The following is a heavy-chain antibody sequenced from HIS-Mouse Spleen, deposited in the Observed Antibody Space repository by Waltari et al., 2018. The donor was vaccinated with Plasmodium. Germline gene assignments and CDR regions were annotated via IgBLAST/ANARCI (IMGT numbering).Heavy chain of an antibody. V-gene: IGHV3-53*01. D-gene: IGHD6-13*01. CDR1: GFTVSSNY. Sequence: GFTVSSNYMSWVRHAPGKGLEWGSVIYSGGSTNYADSEKGRFTISRDNSKNTLYRQMNSRRVEDTAVYYCARAAIAWVSPYYFDYWGKGTLVTVSS. J-gene: IGHJ4*02. CDR2: IYSGGST. CDR3: ARAAIAWVSPYYFDY.